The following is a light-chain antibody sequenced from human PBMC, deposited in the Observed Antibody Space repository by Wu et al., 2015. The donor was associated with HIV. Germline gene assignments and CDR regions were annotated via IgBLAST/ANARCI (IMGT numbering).Light chain of an antibody. V-gene: IGKV3-15*01. CDR2: RAS. Sequence: EVVMTQSPATLSVSPGERAILSCRASQSVRDNLAWYQQKPGQAPRLLLYRASFRASGIPARFSGSGSGTEFTLTISSLQSEDFAVYYCQQYGSSPITFGQGTRLEIK. CDR1: QSVRDN. CDR3: QQYGSSPIT. J-gene: IGKJ5*01.